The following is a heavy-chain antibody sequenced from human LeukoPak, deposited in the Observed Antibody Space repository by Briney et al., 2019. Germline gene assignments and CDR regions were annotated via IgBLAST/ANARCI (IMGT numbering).Heavy chain of an antibody. Sequence: SETLSLTCTVSGGSFSTYYWSWIRQPAGMGLEWIGRIYTSGSTNYNPSLKSRVAMSVDTSKNQFSLKLSSVTAADTAVYYCAKGDPFRAGWFDPWGQGILVTVSS. CDR2: IYTSGST. CDR1: GGSFSTYY. CDR3: AKGDPFRAGWFDP. V-gene: IGHV4-4*07. J-gene: IGHJ5*02. D-gene: IGHD6-13*01.